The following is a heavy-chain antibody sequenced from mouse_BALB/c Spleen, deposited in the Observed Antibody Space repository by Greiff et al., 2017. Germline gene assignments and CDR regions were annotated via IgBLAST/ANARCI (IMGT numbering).Heavy chain of an antibody. J-gene: IGHJ4*01. CDR3: TRRGYYDYYYAMDY. D-gene: IGHD2-4*01. CDR1: GYAFTNYL. CDR2: IYPGSGST. Sequence: VQLQQSGAELVRPGTSVKVSCKASGYAFTNYLIEWVKQRPGQGLEWIGNIYPGSGSTNYDEKFKSKATLTVDTSSSTAYMQLSSLTSEDSAVYYCTRRGYYDYYYAMDYWGQGTSVTVSS. V-gene: IGHV1-54*01.